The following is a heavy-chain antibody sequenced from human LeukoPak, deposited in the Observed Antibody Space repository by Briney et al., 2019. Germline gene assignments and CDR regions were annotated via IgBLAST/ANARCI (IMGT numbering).Heavy chain of an antibody. D-gene: IGHD3-22*01. J-gene: IGHJ4*02. CDR3: ARTTRYYYDSSGYYQYYLDY. V-gene: IGHV4-38-2*02. Sequence: SETLSLTCTVSGYSISSGYYWGWIRQPPGKGLEWIGSIYHSGSTYYNPSLKSRVTISVDTSKNQFSLKLSSVTAADTAVYYCARTTRYYYDSSGYYQYYLDYWGQGTLVTVSS. CDR1: GYSISSGYY. CDR2: IYHSGST.